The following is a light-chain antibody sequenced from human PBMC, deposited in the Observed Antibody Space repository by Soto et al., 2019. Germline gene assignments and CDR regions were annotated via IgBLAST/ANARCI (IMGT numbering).Light chain of an antibody. CDR3: AAWDDSLSGAYV. Sequence: QSVLTQPPSASGTPGQRVTISCSGSSSKILSNTVYWYQQLPGTAPKLLIYRNNQRPSGVPDRFSGSKSGTSASLAISGLRSEDEADYYCAAWDDSLSGAYVFGTGTKVTVL. CDR2: RNN. J-gene: IGLJ1*01. CDR1: SSKILSNT. V-gene: IGLV1-47*01.